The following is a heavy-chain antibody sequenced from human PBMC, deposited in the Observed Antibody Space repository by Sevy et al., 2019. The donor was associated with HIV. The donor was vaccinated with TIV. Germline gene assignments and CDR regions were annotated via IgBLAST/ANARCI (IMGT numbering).Heavy chain of an antibody. CDR3: VRDRGWGLGAFDI. J-gene: IGHJ3*02. D-gene: IGHD3-10*01. CDR1: GFTFSSYA. CDR2: ISYDGSNK. V-gene: IGHV3-30-3*01. Sequence: GGSLRLSCAASGFTFSSYAMHWVRQAPGKGLEWVAVISYDGSNKYYADSVKGRFTISRDNSKNTLYLQMNSLRAEDTAVYYCVRDRGWGLGAFDIWGQGTMVTVSS.